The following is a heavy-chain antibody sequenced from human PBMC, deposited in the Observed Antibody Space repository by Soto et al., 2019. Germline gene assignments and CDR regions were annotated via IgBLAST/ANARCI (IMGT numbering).Heavy chain of an antibody. Sequence: PGGSLRLSCVASGITFGSRAMSWVRQAPGKGLEWVSTITDTGGDTKYADSVRGRFTICRDNSKNTLYLQMSSLRSEDTAVYYCARELAGFWSGGGPNWFDPWGQGTLVTVSS. D-gene: IGHD3-3*01. CDR2: ITDTGGDT. CDR1: GITFGSRA. CDR3: ARELAGFWSGGGPNWFDP. V-gene: IGHV3-23*01. J-gene: IGHJ5*02.